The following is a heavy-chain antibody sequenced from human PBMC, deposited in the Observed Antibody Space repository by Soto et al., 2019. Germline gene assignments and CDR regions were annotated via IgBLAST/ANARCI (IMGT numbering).Heavy chain of an antibody. CDR2: IVVGSGNT. J-gene: IGHJ4*02. V-gene: IGHV1-58*01. D-gene: IGHD3-22*01. Sequence: SVKVCCKASGFTFTSSSVQWVRQARGQRLEWIGWIVVGSGNTNYAQKFQERVTITRDMSTSTAYMELSSLRSEDTAVYYCAAFAASDDCSGYSSCYYSTQWGQGVLVTVSS. CDR1: GFTFTSSS. CDR3: AAFAASDDCSGYSSCYYSTQ.